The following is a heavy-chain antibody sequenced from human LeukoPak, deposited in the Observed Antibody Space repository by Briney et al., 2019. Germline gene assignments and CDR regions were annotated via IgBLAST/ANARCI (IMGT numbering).Heavy chain of an antibody. D-gene: IGHD4-23*01. CDR3: ASYDYGGNACFDY. Sequence: PGGSLRLSCAASGFTFSSYAMSWVRQAPGKGLEWVSVIYSGGSTYYADSVKGRFTISRDNSKNTLYLQMNSLRAEDTAVYYCASYDYGGNACFDYWGQGTLVTVSS. CDR2: IYSGGST. CDR1: GFTFSSYA. V-gene: IGHV3-53*01. J-gene: IGHJ4*02.